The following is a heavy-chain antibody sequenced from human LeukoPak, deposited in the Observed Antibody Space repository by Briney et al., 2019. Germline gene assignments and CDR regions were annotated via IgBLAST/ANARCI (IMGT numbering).Heavy chain of an antibody. J-gene: IGHJ4*02. CDR2: ISGSGGTT. V-gene: IGHV3-23*01. CDR3: AKAYCSSTICYWNY. D-gene: IGHD2-2*01. Sequence: GGSLRLSCAASGFTFSSYAMSWVRQSPGKGLEWVSVISGSGGTTYYADSVKGRFTISRDNSKNTLYLQMNSLRAEDTAVYYCAKAYCSSTICYWNYWGQGTLVTVSS. CDR1: GFTFSSYA.